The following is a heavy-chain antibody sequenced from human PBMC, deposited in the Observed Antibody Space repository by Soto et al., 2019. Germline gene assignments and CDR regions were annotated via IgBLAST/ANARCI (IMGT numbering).Heavy chain of an antibody. D-gene: IGHD7-27*01. V-gene: IGHV3-23*01. CDR3: AKSPTGVNDAFEI. J-gene: IGHJ3*02. CDR1: GFTFSSYA. Sequence: QLSESGGGLVQPGGSLRLSCAASGFTFSSYAMSWVRQAPGKGLEWVSGISGSGGSTYYAASVKGRFTISRDNSKNTLYLQMNSLRAEDTAVYYCAKSPTGVNDAFEIWGQGTMVTVSS. CDR2: ISGSGGST.